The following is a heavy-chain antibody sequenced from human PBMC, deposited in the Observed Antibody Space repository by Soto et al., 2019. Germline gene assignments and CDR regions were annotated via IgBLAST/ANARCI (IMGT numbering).Heavy chain of an antibody. CDR1: GGTFSSFA. CDR3: ALGNAMDV. CDR2: IMPIVGSP. Sequence: QVQLVQSGAEVKRPGSSVKVSCKASGGTFSSFAINWVRQAPGQGLEWMGGIMPIVGSPNYAQKFQGRVTITADESTSAAYMQLGGLGSDDTAVYYCALGNAMDVWGQGTTVTVSS. J-gene: IGHJ6*02. D-gene: IGHD7-27*01. V-gene: IGHV1-69*12.